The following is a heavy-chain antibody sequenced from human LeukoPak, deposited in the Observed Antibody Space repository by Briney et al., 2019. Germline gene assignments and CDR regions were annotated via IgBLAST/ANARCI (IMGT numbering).Heavy chain of an antibody. Sequence: ASVKVSCKASGYTFTSYDINWVRQATGQGLEWMGWMNPNSGNTGYAQKLQGRVTMTRNTSISTAYMELSSLRSEDTAVYYCARIYCSSTSCYYWASDYWGQGTLVTVSS. V-gene: IGHV1-8*01. J-gene: IGHJ4*02. CDR1: GYTFTSYD. D-gene: IGHD2-2*01. CDR3: ARIYCSSTSCYYWASDY. CDR2: MNPNSGNT.